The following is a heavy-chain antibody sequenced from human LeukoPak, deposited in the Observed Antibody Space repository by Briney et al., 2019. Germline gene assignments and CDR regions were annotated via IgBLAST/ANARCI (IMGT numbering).Heavy chain of an antibody. J-gene: IGHJ4*02. D-gene: IGHD3-3*01. V-gene: IGHV1-69*05. CDR1: GGTFSSYA. CDR2: IIPIFGTA. CDR3: AKEGLRFLEWLSHPFDY. Sequence: SVKVSCKASGGTFSSYAISWVRQAPGQGLEWMGGIIPIFGTANYAQKFQGRVTITTDESTSTAYMELSSLRSEDTAVYYCAKEGLRFLEWLSHPFDYWGQGTLVTVSS.